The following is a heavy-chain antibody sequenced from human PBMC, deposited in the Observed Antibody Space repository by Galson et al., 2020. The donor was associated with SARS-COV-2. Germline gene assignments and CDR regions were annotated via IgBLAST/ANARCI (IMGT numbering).Heavy chain of an antibody. CDR2: INAGNGNT. CDR3: ARDLGKYDSNDWFDP. D-gene: IGHD3-22*01. V-gene: IGHV1-3*01. Sequence: ASVKVSCKASGYTFTSYAMHWVRQAPGQRLEWMGWINAGNGNTKYSQKFQGRVTITRDTSASTAYMELSSLRSEDTAGYYCARDLGKYDSNDWFDPWGQGTLVTVSS. CDR1: GYTFTSYA. J-gene: IGHJ5*02.